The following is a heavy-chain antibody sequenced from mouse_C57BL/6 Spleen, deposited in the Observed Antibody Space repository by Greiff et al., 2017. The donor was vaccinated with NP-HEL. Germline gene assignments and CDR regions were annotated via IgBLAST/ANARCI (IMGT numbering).Heavy chain of an antibody. Sequence: QVQLQQPGAELVKPGASVKLSCKASGYTFTSYWMHWVKQRPGQGLEWIGMIHPNSGSTNYNEKFKSKATLTVDKSSSTAYMQLSSLTSEDSAVYYCAREGRVTTVEGPHWYFDVWGTGTTVTVSS. J-gene: IGHJ1*03. V-gene: IGHV1-64*01. CDR1: GYTFTSYW. CDR2: IHPNSGST. CDR3: AREGRVTTVEGPHWYFDV. D-gene: IGHD1-1*01.